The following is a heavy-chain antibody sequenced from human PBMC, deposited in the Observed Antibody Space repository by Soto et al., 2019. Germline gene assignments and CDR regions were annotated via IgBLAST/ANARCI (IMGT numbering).Heavy chain of an antibody. Sequence: EAQLLEAGGGLVQPGGSLRLSCAASGCDFINNGLALVRQAPGQGLEWVSTISADISYTSYADAVRGRFTVSRKNSKNTVYPQMNSLRAAGSAVYYCANQNTDNRAFDIWGKGTMVTVSS. CDR3: ANQNTDNRAFDI. CDR2: ISADISYT. J-gene: IGHJ3*02. CDR1: GCDFINNG. V-gene: IGHV3-23*01.